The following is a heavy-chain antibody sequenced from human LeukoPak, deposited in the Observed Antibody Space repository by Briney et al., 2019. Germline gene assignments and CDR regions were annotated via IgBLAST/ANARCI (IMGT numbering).Heavy chain of an antibody. V-gene: IGHV4-59*01. CDR3: ARDRSSSHWFDP. CDR2: IYYSGST. J-gene: IGHJ5*02. D-gene: IGHD6-6*01. CDR1: GGSISSYY. Sequence: SETLSLTCTVSGGSISSYYWSWIRQPPGKGLEWIGYIYYSGSTNYNPSLKSRVTISVDTSKNQFSLKLSSVTAADTAVYYCARDRSSSHWFDPWGQGTLVTVSS.